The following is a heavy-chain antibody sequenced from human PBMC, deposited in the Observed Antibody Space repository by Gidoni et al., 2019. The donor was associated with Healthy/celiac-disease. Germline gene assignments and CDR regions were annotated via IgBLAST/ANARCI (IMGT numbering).Heavy chain of an antibody. CDR2: INPSGGST. CDR1: GYTFTSYY. CDR3: ARARRARIAAAGTLDY. Sequence: QVQLVQSGAEVKKPGASVKVSCQASGYTFTSYYMHWVRQAPGQGLEWMGIINPSGGSTSYAQKFQGRVTMTRDTSTSTVYMELSSLRSEDTAVYYCARARRARIAAAGTLDYWGQGTLVTVSS. V-gene: IGHV1-46*03. J-gene: IGHJ4*02. D-gene: IGHD6-13*01.